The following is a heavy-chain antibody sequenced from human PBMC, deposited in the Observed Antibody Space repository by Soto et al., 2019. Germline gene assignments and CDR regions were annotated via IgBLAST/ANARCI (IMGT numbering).Heavy chain of an antibody. D-gene: IGHD3-10*01. CDR2: IYYSGST. V-gene: IGHV4-31*02. CDR3: AREAHYYGSGSYSPSSYYYGMDV. CDR1: GGSISSGGYY. Sequence: PSETLSLTCTVSGGSISSGGYYWSWIRQHPGKGLEWIGYIYYSGSTYYNPSLKSRVTISVDTSKNQFSLKLSSVTAADTAVYYCAREAHYYGSGSYSPSSYYYGMDVWGQGTTVTVSS. J-gene: IGHJ6*02.